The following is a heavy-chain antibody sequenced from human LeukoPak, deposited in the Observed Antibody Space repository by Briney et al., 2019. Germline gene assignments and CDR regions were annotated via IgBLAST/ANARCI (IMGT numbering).Heavy chain of an antibody. CDR3: ATISDLLYYFDS. J-gene: IGHJ4*02. CDR2: IYTGGDT. Sequence: PGGPLRLSCAASGFTVSSNYMSWVRRAPGKGRGWVSLIYTGGDTYYADSVKGRFTLSRDNSKNTVYLQMNSLRVEDTAMYYCATISDLLYYFDSWGQGTLVTVSS. CDR1: GFTVSSNY. V-gene: IGHV3-66*01.